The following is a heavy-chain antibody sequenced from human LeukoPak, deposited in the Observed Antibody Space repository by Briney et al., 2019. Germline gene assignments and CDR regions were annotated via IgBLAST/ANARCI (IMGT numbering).Heavy chain of an antibody. CDR2: IIPIFGTA. CDR3: ARYCGGDCYLPSAFDI. V-gene: IGHV1-69*13. J-gene: IGHJ3*02. Sequence: GASVKVSCKASGYTFTGYYMHWVRQAPGQGLEWMGGIIPIFGTANYAQKFQGRVTITADESTSTAYMELSSLRSEDTAVYYCARYCGGDCYLPSAFDIWGQGTMVTVSS. CDR1: GYTFTGYY. D-gene: IGHD2-21*01.